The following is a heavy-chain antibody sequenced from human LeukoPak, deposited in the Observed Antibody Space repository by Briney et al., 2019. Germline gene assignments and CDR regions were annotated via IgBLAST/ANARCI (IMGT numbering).Heavy chain of an antibody. CDR3: ARLRRQYSSSSEFDY. V-gene: IGHV5-51*01. CDR1: GYTFTNNW. CDR2: IYPGDSSS. D-gene: IGHD6-6*01. J-gene: IGHJ4*02. Sequence: GKSLKISCKGSGYTFTNNWIGWVRQMPGKGLDWMGIIYPGDSSSTYSPSFQGQVTISVDKSISTAYLQWSSLKASDTAMYYCARLRRQYSSSSEFDYWGQGTLVTVSS.